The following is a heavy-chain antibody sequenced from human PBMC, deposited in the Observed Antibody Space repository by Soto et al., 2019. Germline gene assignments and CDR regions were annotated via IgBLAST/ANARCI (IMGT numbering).Heavy chain of an antibody. CDR3: AKGRWGMIVEVQGAFDI. CDR2: ISYDGSNK. Sequence: QVQLVESGGGVVQPGRSLRLSCAASGFTFSSYAMHWVRQAPGKGLVWVAVISYDGSNKYYADSVKGRFTISRDNSKNTLYLQMNSLRDEDTAVYYCAKGRWGMIVEVQGAFDIWGQGTMVTVSS. J-gene: IGHJ3*02. D-gene: IGHD3-22*01. V-gene: IGHV3-30-3*01. CDR1: GFTFSSYA.